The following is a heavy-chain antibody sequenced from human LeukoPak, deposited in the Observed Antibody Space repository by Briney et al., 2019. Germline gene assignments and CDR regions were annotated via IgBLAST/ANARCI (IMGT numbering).Heavy chain of an antibody. V-gene: IGHV3-23*01. CDR3: ARRAGAYSHPYDY. CDR1: GFTFSSYA. D-gene: IGHD4/OR15-4a*01. CDR2: SGSGGST. J-gene: IGHJ4*02. Sequence: GGSLRLSCAASGFTFSSYAMSWFRQAPGKGLEWVSVSGSGGSTYYADSVKGRFTISRDNSKNTLYLQMNSLRAEDTAVYYCARRAGAYSHPYDYWGQGTLVTVSS.